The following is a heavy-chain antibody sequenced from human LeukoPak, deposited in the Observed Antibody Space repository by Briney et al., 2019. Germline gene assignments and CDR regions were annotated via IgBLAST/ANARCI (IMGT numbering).Heavy chain of an antibody. D-gene: IGHD2-2*01. CDR1: GGSFSGYY. J-gene: IGHJ6*02. CDR2: INHSGST. V-gene: IGHV4-34*01. CDR3: ARGRRVVVPAAPASYYYYGMGV. Sequence: PSETLSLTCAVYGGSFSGYYWSWIRQPPGKGLEWIGEINHSGSTNYNPSLKSRVTISVDTSKNQFSLKLSSVTAADTAVYYCARGRRVVVPAAPASYYYYGMGVWGQGTTVTVSS.